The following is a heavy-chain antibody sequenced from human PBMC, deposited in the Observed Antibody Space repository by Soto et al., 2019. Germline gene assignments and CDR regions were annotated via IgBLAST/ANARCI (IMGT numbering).Heavy chain of an antibody. CDR3: ARGPRGTYQSNRFDP. J-gene: IGHJ5*02. CDR2: MNPNSGET. V-gene: IGHV1-8*01. CDR1: GYIFSNYN. Sequence: QVQLVQSGAEVKKPGASVKVSCKASGYIFSNYNINWVRQATGQGPEWMGWMNPNSGETGYAQNFNGRVTKTRDSPTTTGYMGLGSLASEDTALYYWARGPRGTYQSNRFDPWGQGTLVTVSS.